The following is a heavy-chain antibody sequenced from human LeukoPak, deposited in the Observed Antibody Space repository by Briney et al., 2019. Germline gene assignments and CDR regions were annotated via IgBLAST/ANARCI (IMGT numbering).Heavy chain of an antibody. Sequence: GASVKVSCKASGYTFTSYGISWVRQAPGQGLEWMGWISAYNGNTNYAQKLQGRVTMTTDTSTSTAYMELRSLRSDDTAVYYCARAGITMVRGAHNGMDVWGQGTTVTVSS. CDR1: GYTFTSYG. D-gene: IGHD3-10*01. CDR3: ARAGITMVRGAHNGMDV. CDR2: ISAYNGNT. J-gene: IGHJ6*02. V-gene: IGHV1-18*01.